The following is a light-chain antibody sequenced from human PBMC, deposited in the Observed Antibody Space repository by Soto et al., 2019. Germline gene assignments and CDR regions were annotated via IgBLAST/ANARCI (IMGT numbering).Light chain of an antibody. Sequence: QSALTQPPSVSGSPGQSVTISCTGTSSDVGTYNRVSWYQQSPGTGPKLMIYEVTNRPSGVPDRFSGSKSGNTASLTISGLQADDEADYYCSSYTTSSTLVIFGGGTKVTVL. V-gene: IGLV2-18*02. CDR2: EVT. CDR1: SSDVGTYNR. J-gene: IGLJ2*01. CDR3: SSYTTSSTLVI.